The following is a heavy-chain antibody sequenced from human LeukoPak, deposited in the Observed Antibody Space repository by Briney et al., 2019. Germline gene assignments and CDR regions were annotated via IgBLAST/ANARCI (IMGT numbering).Heavy chain of an antibody. V-gene: IGHV3-49*04. Sequence: RSLRLSCTASGFTFGDYAMSWVRQAPGKGLEWVGFIRSKAYGGTTEYAASVKGRFTISRDDSKSIAYLQMNSLKTEDTAVYYCTRGGGSYYYYFDYWGQGTLVTVSS. CDR1: GFTFGDYA. CDR3: TRGGGSYYYYFDY. CDR2: IRSKAYGGTT. D-gene: IGHD1-26*01. J-gene: IGHJ4*02.